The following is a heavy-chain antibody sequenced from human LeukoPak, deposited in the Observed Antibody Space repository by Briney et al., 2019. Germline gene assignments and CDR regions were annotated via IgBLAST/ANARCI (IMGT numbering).Heavy chain of an antibody. CDR3: ARLGVRYSTSSWWFDP. V-gene: IGHV4-59*08. Sequence: SETLSLTCTVSGGSINSYYWSWIRQPPGKGREWIGYIYYSGSTNYSPSLKSRVTISVDTSKNQFSLKLSSVTAADTAVYYCARLGVRYSTSSWWFDPWGQGTLVTVSS. J-gene: IGHJ5*02. D-gene: IGHD6-6*01. CDR1: GGSINSYY. CDR2: IYYSGST.